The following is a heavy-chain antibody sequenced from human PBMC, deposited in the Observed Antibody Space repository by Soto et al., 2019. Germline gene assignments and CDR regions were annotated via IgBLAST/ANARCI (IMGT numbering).Heavy chain of an antibody. CDR3: AKAVVYYYGMDV. Sequence: PGGSLRLSCAASGFTFSSYAMSWVRQAPGKGLEWVSAISGSGGSTYYADSVKGRFTISRDSSKNTLYLQMNSLRAEDTAVYYCAKAVVYYYGMDVWGQGTTVTVSS. CDR1: GFTFSSYA. V-gene: IGHV3-23*01. D-gene: IGHD2-15*01. J-gene: IGHJ6*02. CDR2: ISGSGGST.